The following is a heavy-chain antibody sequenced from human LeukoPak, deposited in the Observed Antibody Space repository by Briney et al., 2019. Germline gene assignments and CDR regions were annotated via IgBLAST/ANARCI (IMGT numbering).Heavy chain of an antibody. CDR3: ARASSSSFLPYYYMDV. CDR1: GGSISSYY. D-gene: IGHD6-6*01. V-gene: IGHV4-4*07. Sequence: SETLSLTCTVSGGSISSYYWSWIRQPAGKGLEWIGRIYTSGSTNYNPSLKSRVTMSVDTSKNQFSLKLSSVTAADTAVYYCARASSSSFLPYYYMDVWGKGTTVTVSS. CDR2: IYTSGST. J-gene: IGHJ6*03.